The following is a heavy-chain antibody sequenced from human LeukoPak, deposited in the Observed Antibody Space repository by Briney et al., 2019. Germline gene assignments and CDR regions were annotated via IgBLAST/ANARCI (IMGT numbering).Heavy chain of an antibody. J-gene: IGHJ4*02. CDR1: GFTFSNYG. V-gene: IGHV3-23*01. Sequence: PGGTLRLSCAASGFTFSNYGMSWVRQAPGKGLEWVSGISGSGGSTYYADSVKGRFTISRDNSKNTLYLQMNSLRAEDTAVYYCAREAPSGSYFDYWGQGTLVTVSS. CDR2: ISGSGGST. D-gene: IGHD1-26*01. CDR3: AREAPSGSYFDY.